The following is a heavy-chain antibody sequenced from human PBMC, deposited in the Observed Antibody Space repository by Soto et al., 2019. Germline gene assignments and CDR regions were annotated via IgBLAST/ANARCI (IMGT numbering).Heavy chain of an antibody. Sequence: EASVKVSCKASGYTFTSYAMHWVRQAPGQRLEWMGWINAGNGNTKYSQKFQGRVTITRDTSASTAYMELSSLRSEDTAVYYCARSYYCSSTSCYVFDYWGQGTLVTVSS. CDR3: ARSYYCSSTSCYVFDY. D-gene: IGHD2-2*01. J-gene: IGHJ4*02. CDR2: INAGNGNT. V-gene: IGHV1-3*01. CDR1: GYTFTSYA.